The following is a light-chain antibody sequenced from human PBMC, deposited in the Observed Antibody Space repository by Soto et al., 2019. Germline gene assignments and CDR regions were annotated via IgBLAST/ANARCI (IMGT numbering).Light chain of an antibody. Sequence: EIVLTQSPGTLSLSPGERDTLSCRASQSVSSSYLAWYQQRPGQAPRLLIYGASSRATGIPDRFSGSGSGTDFTLTISRLEPEDFAVYYCQQYGSSRTFGQGT. CDR2: GAS. J-gene: IGKJ1*01. V-gene: IGKV3-20*01. CDR1: QSVSSSY. CDR3: QQYGSSRT.